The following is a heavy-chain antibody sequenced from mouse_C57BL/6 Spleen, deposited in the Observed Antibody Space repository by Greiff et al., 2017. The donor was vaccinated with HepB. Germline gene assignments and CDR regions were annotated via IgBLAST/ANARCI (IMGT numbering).Heavy chain of an antibody. CDR3: ARSYYGSSYGGYFDY. D-gene: IGHD1-1*01. CDR2: IYPRSGNT. J-gene: IGHJ2*01. V-gene: IGHV1-81*01. CDR1: GYTFTSYG. Sequence: VQLQQSGAELARPGASVKLSCKASGYTFTSYGISWVKQSTGQGLEWIGEIYPRSGNTYYNEKFKGKATLTADKSSSTAYMELRSLTSEDSAVYFCARSYYGSSYGGYFDYWGQGTTLTVSS.